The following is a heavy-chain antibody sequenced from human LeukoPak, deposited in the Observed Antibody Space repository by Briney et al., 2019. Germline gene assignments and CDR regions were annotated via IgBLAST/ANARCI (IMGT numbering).Heavy chain of an antibody. CDR2: ISVYNGGT. V-gene: IGHV1-18*01. CDR1: GYTFISYG. CDR3: ARAFESSPDY. D-gene: IGHD3-16*01. Sequence: ASVKVSCKASGYTFISYGIAWVRQAPGQGLEWMGRISVYNGGTKYAQKLQGRVTMTTDTSTSTAYMELRSLRSDDTAVYYCARAFESSPDYWGQGTLVTVSS. J-gene: IGHJ4*02.